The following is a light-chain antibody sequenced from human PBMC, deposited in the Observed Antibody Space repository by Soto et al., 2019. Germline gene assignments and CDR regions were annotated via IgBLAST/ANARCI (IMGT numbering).Light chain of an antibody. CDR2: SAS. Sequence: AIQMTQSPSSLSASVGDSVTITCRASQGIRIDLAWYQQKPGTAPNLLIYSASNLQSGVPSRFSGRGSGTDFTLTISSLQPEDFATYYCLQPFNYPRTVGGGTKVEIK. CDR3: LQPFNYPRT. J-gene: IGKJ4*01. V-gene: IGKV1-6*01. CDR1: QGIRID.